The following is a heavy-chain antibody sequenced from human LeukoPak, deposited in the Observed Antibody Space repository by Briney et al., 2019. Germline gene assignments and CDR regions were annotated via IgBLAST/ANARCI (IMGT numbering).Heavy chain of an antibody. CDR1: GFTFSSYA. J-gene: IGHJ5*02. CDR3: ARPLRHNYLDP. Sequence: GGSLRLSCAASGFTFSSYAMSWIRQAPGKGLEWVSYISSSGGTIYYADSVKGRFTISRDNAQNSLCLQMNSLRAEDTAVYYCARPLRHNYLDPWGQGTLVTVSS. D-gene: IGHD4-17*01. CDR2: ISSSGGTI. V-gene: IGHV3-11*01.